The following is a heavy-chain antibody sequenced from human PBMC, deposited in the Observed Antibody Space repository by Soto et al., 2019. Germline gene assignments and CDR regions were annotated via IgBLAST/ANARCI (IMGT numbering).Heavy chain of an antibody. CDR2: IYWDDDK. J-gene: IGHJ4*02. Sequence: QITLKESGPTLVKPTQTLTLTCTFSGFSLSTSGVGVGWIRQPPGKALEWLALIYWDDDKRYSPSLKSRLTIPKDTSKNQVVLTMTNMDPVDTATYYCAHRGLYSSSWYEDYFDYWGQGTLVTVSS. CDR1: GFSLSTSGVG. D-gene: IGHD6-13*01. CDR3: AHRGLYSSSWYEDYFDY. V-gene: IGHV2-5*02.